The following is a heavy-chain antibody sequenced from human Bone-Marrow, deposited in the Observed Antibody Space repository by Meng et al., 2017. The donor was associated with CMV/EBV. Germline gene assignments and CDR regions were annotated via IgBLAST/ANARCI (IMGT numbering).Heavy chain of an antibody. Sequence: SETLSLTCTVSGYSISSGYYWGWIRQPPGKGLEWIGSIYHSGSTYYNPSLKSRVTISVDTSKNQFSLKLSSVTAADTAVYYCARDDVVELTFGRHDRDALDIWGQGTMVTVSS. CDR2: IYHSGST. J-gene: IGHJ3*02. CDR1: GYSISSGYY. CDR3: ARDDVVELTFGRHDRDALDI. V-gene: IGHV4-38-2*02. D-gene: IGHD2-15*01.